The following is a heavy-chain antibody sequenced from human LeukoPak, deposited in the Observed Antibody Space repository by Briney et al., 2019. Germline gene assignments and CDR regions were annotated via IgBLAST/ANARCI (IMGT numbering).Heavy chain of an antibody. D-gene: IGHD1-1*01. J-gene: IGHJ4*02. CDR3: ASPGVLGTHYFDY. V-gene: IGHV3-30*03. CDR2: ISNDGSNK. CDR1: GFTFSTYV. Sequence: GGSLRLSCAASGFTFSTYVMHWVRQAAGKGLEWVAVISNDGSNKYYSDSLRGRFTISRDNSKNTLYIQMNSLRTEDTAVYYCASPGVLGTHYFDYWGQGTLVTVSS.